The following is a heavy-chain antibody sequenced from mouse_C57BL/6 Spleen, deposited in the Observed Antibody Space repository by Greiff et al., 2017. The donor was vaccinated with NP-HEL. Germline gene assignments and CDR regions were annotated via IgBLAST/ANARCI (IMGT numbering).Heavy chain of an antibody. CDR1: GFNIKNTY. V-gene: IGHV14-3*01. D-gene: IGHD1-1*01. CDR3: ASDDYGSSYGFAY. CDR2: IDPANGNT. Sequence: VQLKESVAELVRPGASVKLSCTASGFNIKNTYMHWVKQRPEQGLEWIGRIDPANGNTKYAPKFQGKATITADTSSNTAYLQLSSLTSEYTAIYYGASDDYGSSYGFAYWGQGTLVTVSA. J-gene: IGHJ3*01.